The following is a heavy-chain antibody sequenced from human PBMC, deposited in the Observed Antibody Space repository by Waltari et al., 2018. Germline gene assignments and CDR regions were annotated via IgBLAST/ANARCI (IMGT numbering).Heavy chain of an antibody. V-gene: IGHV3-7*01. CDR1: GFTLRSYW. D-gene: IGHD3-22*01. CDR2: IMTDGSEE. CDR3: ARDQWFAFDI. J-gene: IGHJ3*02. Sequence: EVQLVESGGGLVQPGGALSLSCDASGFTLRSYWMSWVRQAPGKGLEWVANIMTDGSEEYYVDSVRGRFTISRDNAKNSLFLQMNSLRPEDTAVYYCARDQWFAFDIWGQGTMVTVSS.